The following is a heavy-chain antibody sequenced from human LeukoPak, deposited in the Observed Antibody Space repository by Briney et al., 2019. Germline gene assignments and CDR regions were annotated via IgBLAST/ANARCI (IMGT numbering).Heavy chain of an antibody. J-gene: IGHJ6*02. Sequence: ASVKVSCKASGYTFDSYGISWVRQAPGQGLEWVGWISGNNEKTKFAKKFQGRLTMTTDTSTSTAYMELRSLRSDDTAVYYCARDNRGYYGSANSHPYYYGMDVWGQGTTVTVSS. CDR2: ISGNNEKT. CDR1: GYTFDSYG. D-gene: IGHD3-10*01. V-gene: IGHV1-18*01. CDR3: ARDNRGYYGSANSHPYYYGMDV.